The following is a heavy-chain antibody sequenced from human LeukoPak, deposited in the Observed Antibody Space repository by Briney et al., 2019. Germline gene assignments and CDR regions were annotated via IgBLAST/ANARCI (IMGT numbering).Heavy chain of an antibody. V-gene: IGHV3-43*02. CDR3: ARVEDTAMIGALDI. Sequence: GGSHRLSCAASGFTVDDYAMHWVRQAPGKGLEWVSLISRDGGSTFYTDSLNGRFTISRDNSKNSLYLRMNNLRTEDTALYYCARVEDTAMIGALDIWGQRTIVTVSS. D-gene: IGHD5-18*01. J-gene: IGHJ3*02. CDR1: GFTVDDYA. CDR2: ISRDGGST.